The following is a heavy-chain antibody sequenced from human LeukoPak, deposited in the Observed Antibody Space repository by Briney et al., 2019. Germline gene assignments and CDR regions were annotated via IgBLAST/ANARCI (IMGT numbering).Heavy chain of an antibody. CDR1: GYTFTGYY. V-gene: IGHV1-2*02. CDR2: INPNSGGT. CDR3: AESSYLGDWFDP. D-gene: IGHD3-10*01. Sequence: ASVKVSCEASGYTFTGYYMHWVRQAPGQGLEWMGWINPNSGGTNYAQKFQGRVTMTRDTSISTAYMELSRLRSDDTAVYYCAESSYLGDWFDPWGQGTLVTVSS. J-gene: IGHJ5*02.